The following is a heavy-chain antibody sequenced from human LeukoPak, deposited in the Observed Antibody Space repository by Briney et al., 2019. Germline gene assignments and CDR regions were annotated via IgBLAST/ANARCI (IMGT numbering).Heavy chain of an antibody. CDR3: AKDPIYRPAYYYDSSGYYGY. CDR2: ISGSGGST. J-gene: IGHJ4*02. Sequence: GSLRLSCAASGFTFSSYSMNWVRQAPGKGLEWVSAISGSGGSTYYADSVKGRFTISRDNSKNTLYLQMNSLRAEDTAVYYCAKDPIYRPAYYYDSSGYYGYWGQGTLVTVSS. V-gene: IGHV3-23*01. CDR1: GFTFSSYS. D-gene: IGHD3-22*01.